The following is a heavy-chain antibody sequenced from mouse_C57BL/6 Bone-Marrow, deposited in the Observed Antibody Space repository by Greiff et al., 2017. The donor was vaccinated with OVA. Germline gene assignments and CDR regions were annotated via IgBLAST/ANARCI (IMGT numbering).Heavy chain of an antibody. CDR1: GFTFSDYG. CDR3: ARFGSDY. Sequence: EVHLVESGGGLVKPGGSLKLSCAASGFTFSDYGMHWVRQAPEKGLEWVAYISSGSSTIYYADPVKGRFTISRDNAKNTRFLQMTSLRSEDTAMYYCARFGSDYWGQGTTLTVSS. J-gene: IGHJ2*01. V-gene: IGHV5-17*01. CDR2: ISSGSSTI.